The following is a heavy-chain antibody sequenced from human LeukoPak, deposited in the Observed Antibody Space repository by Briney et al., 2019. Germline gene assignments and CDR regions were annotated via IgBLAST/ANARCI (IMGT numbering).Heavy chain of an antibody. CDR3: ARVRGGRVAAGPQRRYYYYYGMDV. Sequence: ASVTVSFKASGYTFTSYDINWVRQATGQGLEWMGWMNPNSGNTGYAQKLQGRVTMIRNTSISTAYMELSSLRSEDTAVYYCARVRGGRVAAGPQRRYYYYYGMDVWGQGTTVTVSS. J-gene: IGHJ6*02. CDR2: MNPNSGNT. CDR1: GYTFTSYD. D-gene: IGHD6-13*01. V-gene: IGHV1-8*01.